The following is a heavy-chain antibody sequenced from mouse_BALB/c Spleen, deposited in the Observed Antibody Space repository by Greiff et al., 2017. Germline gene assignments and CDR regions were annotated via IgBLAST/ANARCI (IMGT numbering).Heavy chain of an antibody. J-gene: IGHJ4*01. Sequence: QVQLQQSGAELARPGASVKLSCKASGYTFTSYWMQWVKQRPGQGLEWIGAIYPGDGDTSYTQKFKGKATLTADKSSSTAYMQLSSLASEDSAVYYCAREENEMITLYAMDYWGQGTSVTVSS. CDR1: GYTFTSYW. CDR3: AREENEMITLYAMDY. D-gene: IGHD2-4*01. V-gene: IGHV1-87*01. CDR2: IYPGDGDT.